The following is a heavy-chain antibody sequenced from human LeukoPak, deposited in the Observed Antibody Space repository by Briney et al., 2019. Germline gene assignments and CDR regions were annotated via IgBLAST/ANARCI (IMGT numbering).Heavy chain of an antibody. J-gene: IGHJ6*03. Sequence: ASVKVSCKASGYTFTGYYMHWVRQAPGQGLEWMGWINPNSGGTNYAQKFQGRVTMTRDTSISTAYMELSRLRSDDTAVYYCARDLIAAAGTPESYYYYMDVWGKGTTVTVSS. CDR2: INPNSGGT. V-gene: IGHV1-2*02. CDR3: ARDLIAAAGTPESYYYYMDV. D-gene: IGHD6-13*01. CDR1: GYTFTGYY.